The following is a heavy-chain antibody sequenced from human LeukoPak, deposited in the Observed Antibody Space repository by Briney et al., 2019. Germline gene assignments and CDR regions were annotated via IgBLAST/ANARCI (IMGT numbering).Heavy chain of an antibody. Sequence: ASVKVSCKVSGYTLTELSMHWVRQAPGKGLEWMGGFDPEDGETIYAQKFQGRVTMTEDTSTDTAYMELSSLRSEDTAVYYCATDTRLLWLGDKNAFDIWGQGTMVTVSS. CDR3: ATDTRLLWLGDKNAFDI. CDR2: FDPEDGET. D-gene: IGHD3-10*01. J-gene: IGHJ3*02. CDR1: GYTLTELS. V-gene: IGHV1-24*01.